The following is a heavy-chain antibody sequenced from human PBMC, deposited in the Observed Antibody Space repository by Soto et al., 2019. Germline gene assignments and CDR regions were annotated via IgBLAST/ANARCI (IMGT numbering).Heavy chain of an antibody. Sequence: PGGSLRLSCAASGFTFSSYSMNWVRQAPGRGLEWVSYISSSSSTIYYADSVKGRFTISRDNAKNSLYLQMNSLRDEDTAVYYCAREGSVVGDFTPLYYYYYGMDVWGQGTTVTVS. CDR3: AREGSVVGDFTPLYYYYYGMDV. D-gene: IGHD4-17*01. J-gene: IGHJ6*02. V-gene: IGHV3-48*02. CDR1: GFTFSSYS. CDR2: ISSSSSTI.